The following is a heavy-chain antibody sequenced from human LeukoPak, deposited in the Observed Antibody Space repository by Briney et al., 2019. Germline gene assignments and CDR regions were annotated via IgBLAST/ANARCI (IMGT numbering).Heavy chain of an antibody. V-gene: IGHV3-23*01. CDR1: GFTFNSYA. CDR3: AKGLRSGFFQ. D-gene: IGHD3-3*01. Sequence: GGSLRLSCAASGFTFNSYAMSWVRQAPGKGLEWVSGISGSGDNTYYADSVKGRFTISRDNSKNTLYVQMNNLRAEDTAVYYCAKGLRSGFFQWGRGTLVTVSS. CDR2: ISGSGDNT. J-gene: IGHJ4*02.